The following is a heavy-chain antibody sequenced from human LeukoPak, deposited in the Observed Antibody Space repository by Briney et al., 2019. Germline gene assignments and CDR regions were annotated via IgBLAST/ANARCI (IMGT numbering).Heavy chain of an antibody. Sequence: GASVKVSCKASGYTFTGYYMHWVRQAPGQGLEWMGWINPNSGGTNYAQKFQGRVTMTRDTSISTAYMELSRLRSDDTAVYYCARAGDQLLPPYYYYMDVWGKGTTVTVSS. CDR1: GYTFTGYY. J-gene: IGHJ6*03. CDR3: ARAGDQLLPPYYYYMDV. CDR2: INPNSGGT. V-gene: IGHV1-2*02. D-gene: IGHD2-2*01.